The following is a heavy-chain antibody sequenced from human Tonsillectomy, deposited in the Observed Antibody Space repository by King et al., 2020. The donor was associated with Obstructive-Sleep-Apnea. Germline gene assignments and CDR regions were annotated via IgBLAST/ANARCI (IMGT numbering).Heavy chain of an antibody. CDR2: INSGRGPI. D-gene: IGHD3-9*01. J-gene: IGHJ4*02. Sequence: VQLVESGGGSVQPGGSLRLSCVGSGFTFSDYSMNWVRQAPGKGLEWISYINSGRGPILYADSVKGRFTVSKDDAENSVYLEMNSLRVDDTAVYFCARDRDWSFDYWGQGTLVTVSS. CDR1: GFTFSDYS. CDR3: ARDRDWSFDY. V-gene: IGHV3-48*01.